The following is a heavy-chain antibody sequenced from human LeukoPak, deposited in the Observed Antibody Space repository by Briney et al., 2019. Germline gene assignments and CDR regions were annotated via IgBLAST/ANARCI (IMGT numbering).Heavy chain of an antibody. J-gene: IGHJ5*02. CDR1: GGSISSGGYS. CDR3: ARRSGYSGYDPLNWFDP. CDR2: IYHSGST. Sequence: SETLSLTCAVSGGSISSGGYSWSWIRQPPGKGLEWIGYIYHSGSTYYNPSLKSRVTISVDTSKNQFSLKLSSVTAADTAVYYCARRSGYSGYDPLNWFDPWGQGTLVTVSS. D-gene: IGHD5-12*01. V-gene: IGHV4-30-2*01.